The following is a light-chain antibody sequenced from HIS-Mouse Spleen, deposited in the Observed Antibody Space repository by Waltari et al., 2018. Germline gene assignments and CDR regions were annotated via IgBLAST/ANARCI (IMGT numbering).Light chain of an antibody. CDR2: EGS. CDR1: SSDVGGYNY. V-gene: IGLV2-23*01. CDR3: CSYAGSSTWV. Sequence: QSALTQPASVSGSPGQSITISCTGTSSDVGGYNYVSWYQQHPGKAPKLMIYEGSKRPSGVSNRFSGSKSGNTAFLTISGLQAEDEADYYCCSYAGSSTWVFGGGTKLTVL. J-gene: IGLJ3*02.